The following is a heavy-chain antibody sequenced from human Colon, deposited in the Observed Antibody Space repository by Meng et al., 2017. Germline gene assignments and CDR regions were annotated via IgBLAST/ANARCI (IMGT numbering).Heavy chain of an antibody. CDR3: TTLISGYGNY. Sequence: EAELVESGGGFVKPGGSLTLSCAASGFTFSNAWMNWVRQAPGKGLEWIGRLKSKTDGGTTDYAAPVKGRFTISTDDSNNTLYLQMNSLEIEDTAVYYCTTLISGYGNYWGQGTLVTVSS. CDR2: LKSKTDGGTT. D-gene: IGHD3-22*01. V-gene: IGHV3-15*01. CDR1: GFTFSNAW. J-gene: IGHJ4*02.